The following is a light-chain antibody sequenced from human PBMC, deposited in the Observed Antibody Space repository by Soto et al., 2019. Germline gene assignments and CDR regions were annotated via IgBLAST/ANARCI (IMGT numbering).Light chain of an antibody. CDR2: EVS. CDR1: SSDVGGYNY. J-gene: IGLJ1*01. Sequence: QSALTQPASVSGSPGQSITISCTGTSSDVGGYNYVSWNQQHPGKAPKLIIYEVSNRPSGVSNRFSGSKSGDTAPLTISGLHSEDEADYYCSSYTTTNTYVFGTGTKVTVL. V-gene: IGLV2-14*01. CDR3: SSYTTTNTYV.